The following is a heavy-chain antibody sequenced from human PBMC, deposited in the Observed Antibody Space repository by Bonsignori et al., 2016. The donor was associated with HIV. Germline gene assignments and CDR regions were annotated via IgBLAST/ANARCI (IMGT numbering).Heavy chain of an antibody. Sequence: VRQAPGKGLVWVSHINSDGSSTTYADSVKGRFTISRDNGKNTLYLQMNSLRAEDTAVYYCARTSSSWSALDYWGQGSLVTVSS. CDR2: INSDGSST. V-gene: IGHV3-74*01. CDR3: ARTSSSWSALDY. D-gene: IGHD6-13*01. J-gene: IGHJ4*02.